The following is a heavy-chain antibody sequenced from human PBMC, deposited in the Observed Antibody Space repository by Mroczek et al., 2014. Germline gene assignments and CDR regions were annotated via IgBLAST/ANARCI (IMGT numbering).Heavy chain of an antibody. Sequence: QVQLQESGAGLLKPSETLSLTCAVYGGSFSGYYWSWIRQPPGKGLEWIGEINHSGSTNYNPSLKSRVTISVDTSKNQFSLKLSSVTAADTAVYYCARGTGYCSGGSCSGXYFDYWGQGTLVTVSS. CDR1: GGSFSGYY. CDR2: INHSGST. J-gene: IGHJ4*02. D-gene: IGHD2-15*01. CDR3: ARGTGYCSGGSCSGXYFDY. V-gene: IGHV4-34*01.